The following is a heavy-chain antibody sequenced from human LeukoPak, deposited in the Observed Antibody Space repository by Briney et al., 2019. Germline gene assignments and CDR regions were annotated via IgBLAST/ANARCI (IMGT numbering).Heavy chain of an antibody. CDR1: GFTFSSYG. Sequence: GGSLRLSCVASGFTFSSYGMHWVRQAPGKGLEWVAVISYDGSNKYYADSVKGRFSISRDNSKNTLYLQMNSLRAEDTAVYYCAKAHYYGSGTTDGFDYWGQGTLVTVSS. D-gene: IGHD3-10*01. CDR2: ISYDGSNK. CDR3: AKAHYYGSGTTDGFDY. J-gene: IGHJ4*02. V-gene: IGHV3-30*18.